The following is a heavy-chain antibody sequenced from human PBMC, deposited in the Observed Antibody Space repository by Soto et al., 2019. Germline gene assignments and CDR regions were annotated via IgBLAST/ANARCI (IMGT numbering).Heavy chain of an antibody. CDR3: ARDSRAGMDV. CDR2: IYHSGSS. V-gene: IGHV4-30-2*01. Sequence: QLQLQESGSGLVKPSQTLSLTCAVSGGSISRGGYSWGWIRQPPGKGLEWIGYIYHSGSSYYNPSRKSRVTITVDRSKNQFSLKLSCVTAADTAVYYCARDSRAGMDVWGQGTTVTVSS. CDR1: GGSISRGGYS. J-gene: IGHJ6*02.